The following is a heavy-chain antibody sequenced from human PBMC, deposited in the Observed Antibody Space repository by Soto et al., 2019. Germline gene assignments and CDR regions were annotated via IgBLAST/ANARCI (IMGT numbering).Heavy chain of an antibody. Sequence: SETLSLTCSVSGASITSHYWNWIRQSAGEGLRWIGRVYARGATNYNPSLKSRVTISGDTSKNQFSLKLTSVTAADTAVYYCARSSGDDFFYYGMDVWGHGTTVTVSS. J-gene: IGHJ6*02. D-gene: IGHD4-17*01. CDR2: VYARGAT. CDR3: ARSSGDDFFYYGMDV. V-gene: IGHV4-59*10. CDR1: GASITSHY.